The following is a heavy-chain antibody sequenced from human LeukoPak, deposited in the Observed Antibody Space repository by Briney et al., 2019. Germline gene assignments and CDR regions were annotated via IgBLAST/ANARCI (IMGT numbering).Heavy chain of an antibody. J-gene: IGHJ6*03. CDR2: IYPGDSDT. V-gene: IGHV5-51*01. CDR3: ARQWEPHPVEYYYYYMDF. Sequence: GQSLQISCKGSGYSFTSYWIGWVRPMPGKGLEWMGIIYPGDSDTRYSPSFQGQVTISADKSISTAYLQWSSLKASDTAMYYCARQWEPHPVEYYYYYMDFWGKGTTVTASS. D-gene: IGHD1-26*01. CDR1: GYSFTSYW.